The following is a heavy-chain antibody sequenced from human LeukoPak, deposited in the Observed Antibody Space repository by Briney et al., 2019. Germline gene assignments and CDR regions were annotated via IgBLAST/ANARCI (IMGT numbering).Heavy chain of an antibody. Sequence: PSETLSLTCAVYGGSFSGYYWSWIRQPPGKGLEWIGEINHSGSTNYNPSLKSRVTISVDTSKNRFSLKLSSVTAADTAVYYCARAATVVTLDYWGQGTLVTVSS. CDR3: ARAATVVTLDY. D-gene: IGHD4-23*01. V-gene: IGHV4-34*01. CDR2: INHSGST. CDR1: GGSFSGYY. J-gene: IGHJ4*02.